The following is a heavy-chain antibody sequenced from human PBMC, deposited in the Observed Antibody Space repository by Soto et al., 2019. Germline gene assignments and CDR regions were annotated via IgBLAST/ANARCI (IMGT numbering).Heavy chain of an antibody. J-gene: IGHJ4*02. CDR3: AGLMIAFGGVFDY. D-gene: IGHD3-16*01. CDR1: GFTFNTYD. V-gene: IGHV3-23*01. Sequence: EGQLLESGGGLVPAGGSLRLSCAASGFTFNTYDMSWVRQAPGKGPEWVSDISGSGRKTNYADSVKGRFTISRDNSKNTLYLQMNSLRDDDTALYYCAGLMIAFGGVFDYWGPGTLVTVSS. CDR2: ISGSGRKT.